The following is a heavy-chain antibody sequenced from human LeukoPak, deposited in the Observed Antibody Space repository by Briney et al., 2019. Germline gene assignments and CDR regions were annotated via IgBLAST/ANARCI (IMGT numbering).Heavy chain of an antibody. D-gene: IGHD1-26*01. CDR2: ISGSGGST. V-gene: IGHV3-23*01. Sequence: GGSLRLSCAASGFTFSSHGMNWVRQAPGKGLEWVSAISGSGGSTYYADSVKGRFTISRDNSKNTLYLQMNSLRAEDTAVYYCAKEPLEWELGGVHFDYWGQGTLVTVSS. CDR3: AKEPLEWELGGVHFDY. J-gene: IGHJ4*02. CDR1: GFTFSSHG.